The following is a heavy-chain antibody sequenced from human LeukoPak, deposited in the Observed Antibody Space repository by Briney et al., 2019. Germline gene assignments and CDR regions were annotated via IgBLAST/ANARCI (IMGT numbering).Heavy chain of an antibody. J-gene: IGHJ4*02. CDR3: AKDDRGWYVNLDY. CDR1: GFTFSSYA. Sequence: PGGSLRLSCAASGFTFSSYAMSWVRQAPGKGLEWVSAISGSGGSTYYADSVKGRLTISRDNSKNTLYLQMNSLRAEDTAVYYCAKDDRGWYVNLDYWGQGTLVTVSS. D-gene: IGHD6-19*01. V-gene: IGHV3-23*01. CDR2: ISGSGGST.